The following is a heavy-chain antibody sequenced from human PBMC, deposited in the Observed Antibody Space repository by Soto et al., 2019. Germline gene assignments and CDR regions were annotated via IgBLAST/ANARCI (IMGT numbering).Heavy chain of an antibody. CDR1: GGSISSGGYY. D-gene: IGHD6-6*01. Sequence: SETLSLTCTVSGGSISSGGYYWSWIRQHPGKGLEWIGYIYYSGSTYYNPSLKSRVTISVDTSKNQFSLKLSSVTAADTAVYYCARATYSSSWGYYYYGMDVWGQGTTVTVSS. CDR2: IYYSGST. V-gene: IGHV4-31*03. CDR3: ARATYSSSWGYYYYGMDV. J-gene: IGHJ6*02.